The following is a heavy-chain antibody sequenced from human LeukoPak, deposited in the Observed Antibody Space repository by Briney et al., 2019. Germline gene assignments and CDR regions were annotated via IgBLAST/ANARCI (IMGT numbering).Heavy chain of an antibody. CDR2: INPNSGET. CDR3: AREVGYSSSSHYYYYMDV. D-gene: IGHD6-6*01. V-gene: IGHV1-2*02. J-gene: IGHJ6*03. CDR1: GYTFNANY. Sequence: ASVKVSCKASGYTFNANYIHWVRQAPGQGLEWMGWINPNSGETNYSQKFQGRVIVTRDTSISTAYMELSRLTSDDTAVYYCAREVGYSSSSHYYYYMDVWGKGTTVTVSS.